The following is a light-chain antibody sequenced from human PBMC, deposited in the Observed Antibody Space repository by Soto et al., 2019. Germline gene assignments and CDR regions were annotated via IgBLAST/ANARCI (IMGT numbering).Light chain of an antibody. CDR3: QQRRNWPPGIT. V-gene: IGKV3-11*01. CDR2: GAS. Sequence: EIVLTQSPGTLSLSPVERATLSCRASQSVSNNYLAWYQQKPGQAPRLLIYGASNRATGIPARFSGSGSGTDFTLTISSLEPEDFAVYYCQQRRNWPPGITFGQGTRLEIK. J-gene: IGKJ5*01. CDR1: QSVSNNY.